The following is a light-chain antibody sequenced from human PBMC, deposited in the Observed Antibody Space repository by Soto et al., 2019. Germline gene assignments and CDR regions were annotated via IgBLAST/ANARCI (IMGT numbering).Light chain of an antibody. CDR2: GAS. V-gene: IGKV3-15*01. CDR1: QSVSSN. CDR3: QQYNNWPPLT. J-gene: IGKJ4*01. Sequence: EIVMTQSPATLSVSPGERATLSCRASQSVSSNLAWYQQKPGQAPRLLIYGASTRASGLPARFSGSGSGTEFTLTISSVQSEDFAVYYCQQYNNWPPLTFGGGTKVEIK.